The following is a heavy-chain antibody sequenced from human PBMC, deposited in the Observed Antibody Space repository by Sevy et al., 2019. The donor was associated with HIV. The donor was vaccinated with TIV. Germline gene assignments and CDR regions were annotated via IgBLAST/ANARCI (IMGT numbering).Heavy chain of an antibody. CDR2: ISGGSGDT. CDR3: AKRGAVGPMFFDY. CDR1: GFTFSNYV. V-gene: IGHV3-23*01. J-gene: IGHJ4*02. D-gene: IGHD1-26*01. Sequence: GGSLRLSRAASGFTFSNYVMTWVRQAPGKGLEWVSTISGGSGDTYYADSVKGRFTISRDNSKNTLYLQMNSLRAEDTAVYYCAKRGAVGPMFFDYWGQGTPVTVSS.